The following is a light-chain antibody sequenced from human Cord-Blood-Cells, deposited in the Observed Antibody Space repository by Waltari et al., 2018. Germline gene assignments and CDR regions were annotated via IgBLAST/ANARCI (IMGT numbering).Light chain of an antibody. CDR3: CSYAGSYTLV. J-gene: IGLJ2*01. Sequence: QSALTQPRSVSGSPRQAVPISCTGTSSDVGGYNYVSWYPQHPGKAHKLMIYDVSKRPSGVPDRFSGSKSGNTASLTISGLQAEDEADYYCCSYAGSYTLVFGGGTKLTVL. V-gene: IGLV2-11*01. CDR1: SSDVGGYNY. CDR2: DVS.